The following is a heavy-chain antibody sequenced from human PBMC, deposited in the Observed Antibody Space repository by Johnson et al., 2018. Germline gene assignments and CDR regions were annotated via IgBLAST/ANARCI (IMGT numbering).Heavy chain of an antibody. V-gene: IGHV3-30-3*01. D-gene: IGHD3-22*01. J-gene: IGHJ3*02. CDR1: GFTFSSYA. CDR2: ISYDGSNK. Sequence: VQLVESGGGVVQPGRSLRLSCAASGFTFSSYAMHWVRQAPGKGLEWVAVISYDGSNKYYADSVKGRFTISRDNSKNTLYLQMNSLRAEDTAFYYCARDLGPSYYYDTRNDAFDIWGQGTMVTVSS. CDR3: ARDLGPSYYYDTRNDAFDI.